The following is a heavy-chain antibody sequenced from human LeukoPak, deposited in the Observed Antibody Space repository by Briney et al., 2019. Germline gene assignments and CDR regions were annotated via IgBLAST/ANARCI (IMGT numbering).Heavy chain of an antibody. J-gene: IGHJ4*02. CDR3: ARDRRLHD. Sequence: PGGSLRLSCAASGFTFSGSDMNWVRQAPGKGLEWVSYTSSGGRIIYYADSVKGRFTISRDDTKNSLYLQMSSLRADDTAVYYCARDRRLHDWGQGTLVTVSS. CDR2: TSSGGRII. CDR1: GFTFSGSD. V-gene: IGHV3-48*03.